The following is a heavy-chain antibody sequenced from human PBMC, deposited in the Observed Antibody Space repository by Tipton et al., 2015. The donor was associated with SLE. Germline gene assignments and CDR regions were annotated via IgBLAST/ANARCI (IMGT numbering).Heavy chain of an antibody. J-gene: IGHJ3*02. CDR3: ARGGTTARGDAFDI. D-gene: IGHD4-17*01. Sequence: SLRLSCAASGFTFSSYSMNWVRQAPGKGLEWVSYISSSSSTIYYADSVKGRFTISRDNAKNSLYLQMNSLRAEDTAVYYCARGGTTARGDAFDIWGQGTVVTVSS. V-gene: IGHV3-48*04. CDR1: GFTFSSYS. CDR2: ISSSSSTI.